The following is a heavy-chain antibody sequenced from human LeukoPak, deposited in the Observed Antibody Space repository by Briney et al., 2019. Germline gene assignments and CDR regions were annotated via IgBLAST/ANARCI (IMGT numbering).Heavy chain of an antibody. CDR1: GGSISSYY. Sequence: SETLSLTCTVSGGSISSYYWSWIRQPPGKGLEWIGYIYYSGSTNYNPSLKSRVTISVDTSKNQFSLKLSSVTAADTAVYYCARVDSYRTIFGVVTPKYYFDYWGQGTLVTVSS. CDR3: ARVDSYRTIFGVVTPKYYFDY. D-gene: IGHD3-3*01. V-gene: IGHV4-59*08. J-gene: IGHJ4*02. CDR2: IYYSGST.